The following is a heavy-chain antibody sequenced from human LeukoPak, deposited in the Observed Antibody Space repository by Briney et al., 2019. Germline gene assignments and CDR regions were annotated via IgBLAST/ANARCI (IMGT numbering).Heavy chain of an antibody. J-gene: IGHJ6*04. V-gene: IGHV4-61*01. CDR3: ARAGYGIVPAPMDV. CDR2: IYYSGST. Sequence: SETLSLTCTVSGGSVSSGSYYWSWIRQPPGKGLEWIGYIYYSGSTNYNPSLKSRVTISVDTSKNQFSLKLSSVTAADTAVYYCARAGYGIVPAPMDVWGKGTTVTVSS. D-gene: IGHD6-13*01. CDR1: GGSVSSGSYY.